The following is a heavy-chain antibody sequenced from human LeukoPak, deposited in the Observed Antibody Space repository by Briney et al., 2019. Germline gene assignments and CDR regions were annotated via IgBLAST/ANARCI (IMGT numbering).Heavy chain of an antibody. CDR1: GFTFSSYA. CDR2: IRGSDGST. V-gene: IGHV3-23*01. J-gene: IGHJ4*02. CDR3: AKDVYGDYGGLDY. D-gene: IGHD4-17*01. Sequence: GGSLRLSCAASGFTFSSYAMSWVRQAPGKGLEWVSSIRGSDGSTYYADSVTGRFAISRDNSKNTLYLQMNSLRAEDTAVYYCAKDVYGDYGGLDYWGQGTLVTVSS.